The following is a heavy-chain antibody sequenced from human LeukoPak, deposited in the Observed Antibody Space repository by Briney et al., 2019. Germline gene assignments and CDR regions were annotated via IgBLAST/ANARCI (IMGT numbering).Heavy chain of an antibody. CDR3: AKETYDSSGPQS. Sequence: GGSLRLSCGASGFRFESHTMGWVRQAPGKGLEWISSITSGSTTIYYGDSVRGRFTVSRDNAENSLYLQMNNMRAEDTAVYYCAKETYDSSGPQSWGQGTLVTVSS. CDR2: ITSGSTTI. CDR1: GFRFESHT. D-gene: IGHD3-22*01. J-gene: IGHJ5*02. V-gene: IGHV3-48*04.